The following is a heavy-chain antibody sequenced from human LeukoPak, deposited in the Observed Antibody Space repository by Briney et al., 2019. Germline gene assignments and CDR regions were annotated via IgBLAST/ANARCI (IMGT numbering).Heavy chain of an antibody. D-gene: IGHD3-3*01. CDR1: GGSISSSSYY. CDR3: ARAFGLRFLEWLDY. V-gene: IGHV4-39*07. CDR2: IYYSGST. Sequence: PSETLSLTCTVSGGSISSSSYYWGWIRQPPGKGLEWIGSIYYSGSTYYNPSLKSRVTISVDTSKNQFSLKLSSVTAADTAVYYCARAFGLRFLEWLDYWGQGTLVTVSS. J-gene: IGHJ4*02.